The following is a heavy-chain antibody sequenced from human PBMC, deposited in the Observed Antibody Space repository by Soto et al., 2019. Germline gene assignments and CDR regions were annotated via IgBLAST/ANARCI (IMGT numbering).Heavy chain of an antibody. Sequence: ASVKVSCKASGYTSTGPYIQWVRQAPGQGLEWMGWISPKTGETKYAQKFQGWVTITRDTSINTAYMEVNRLKSNDSAVYYGARTRIQLWTPDYWG. J-gene: IGHJ4*01. D-gene: IGHD5-18*01. V-gene: IGHV1-2*04. CDR1: GYTSTGPY. CDR3: ARTRIQLWTPDY. CDR2: ISPKTGET.